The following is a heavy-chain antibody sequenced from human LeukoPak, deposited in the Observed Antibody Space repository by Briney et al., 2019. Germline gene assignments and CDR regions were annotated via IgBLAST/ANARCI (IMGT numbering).Heavy chain of an antibody. V-gene: IGHV3-23*01. Sequence: AGGSLRLSCAASGFTFDDYGMSWVRQAPGKGLEWVSAISGSGGSTYYADSVKGRFTISRDNSKNTLYLQMNSLRAEDTAVYYCAKPFTIAYCGGDCSYYFDYWGQGTLVTVSS. CDR1: GFTFDDYG. D-gene: IGHD2-21*01. CDR3: AKPFTIAYCGGDCSYYFDY. J-gene: IGHJ4*02. CDR2: ISGSGGST.